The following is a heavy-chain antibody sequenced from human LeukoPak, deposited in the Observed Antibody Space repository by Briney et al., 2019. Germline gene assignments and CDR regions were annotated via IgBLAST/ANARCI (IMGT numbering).Heavy chain of an antibody. J-gene: IGHJ4*02. D-gene: IGHD1-26*01. CDR3: ARHGSESYSPLYYFDY. CDR1: GGSINNYY. V-gene: IGHV4-59*08. Sequence: SETLSLTCTVSGGSINNYYWSWIRQPPGKGLEWIGYIYYSGSTNYNPSLESRVTISVDTSKNQFSLKLSSVTAADTAVYYCARHGSESYSPLYYFDYWGQGTLVTVSS. CDR2: IYYSGST.